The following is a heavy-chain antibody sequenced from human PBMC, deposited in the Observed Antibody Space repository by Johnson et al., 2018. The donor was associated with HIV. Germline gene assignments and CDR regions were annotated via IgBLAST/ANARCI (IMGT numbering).Heavy chain of an antibody. CDR3: ATDLSRWELHPLSAFDI. CDR2: IGPGGDT. V-gene: IGHV3-13*01. Sequence: VQLVESGGDLVKPGGSLRLSCAASRFTFSSNDMHWVRQATGKGLEWVSTIGPGGDTYYPGSVKGRFTISRDNSKNTLYLQMNSLRAEDTAVYYCATDLSRWELHPLSAFDIWGQGTMVTVSS. J-gene: IGHJ3*02. CDR1: RFTFSSND. D-gene: IGHD4-23*01.